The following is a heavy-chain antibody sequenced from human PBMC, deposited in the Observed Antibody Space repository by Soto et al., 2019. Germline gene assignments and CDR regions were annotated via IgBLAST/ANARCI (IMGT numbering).Heavy chain of an antibody. Sequence: EVQLLESGGGLVQPGGSLRLSCAASGFTFSSYAMSWVRQAPGKGLEWVSAISGSGGSTYYADSVKGRFTISRDNSKNTLYLQMNSLRAEDTAVYYCAKVLRTMIVVVERGFDYWGQGTLVTVSS. CDR3: AKVLRTMIVVVERGFDY. D-gene: IGHD3-22*01. V-gene: IGHV3-23*01. J-gene: IGHJ4*02. CDR2: ISGSGGST. CDR1: GFTFSSYA.